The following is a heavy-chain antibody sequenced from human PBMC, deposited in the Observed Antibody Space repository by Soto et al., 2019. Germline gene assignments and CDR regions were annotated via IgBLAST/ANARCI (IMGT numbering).Heavy chain of an antibody. CDR2: ISYDGSNK. J-gene: IGHJ6*02. CDR3: AKDVYYCSGGSCLYYYGMDV. V-gene: IGHV3-30*18. CDR1: GFPFGDFG. D-gene: IGHD2-15*01. Sequence: GGSLRLSCAASGFPFGDFGMHWLRQAPGKGLEWVAVISYDGSNKYYADPVKGRFTISRDNSKNTLYLQMNSLRAEDTAVYYCAKDVYYCSGGSCLYYYGMDVWGQGTTVTVSS.